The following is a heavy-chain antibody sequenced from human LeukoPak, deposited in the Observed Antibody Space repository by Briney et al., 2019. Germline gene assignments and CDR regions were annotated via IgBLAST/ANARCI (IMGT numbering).Heavy chain of an antibody. D-gene: IGHD6-19*01. CDR1: GFTFSDHY. CDR3: ARRVAVARRDAFDI. V-gene: IGHV3-72*01. CDR2: SRNRAHSYST. Sequence: PGGSLRLSCAASGFTFSDHYMDWVRQAPGKGLDWIGRSRNRAHSYSTEYAASVKGRFTVSRADSENSPYLQMNGLKTDDTAVYYCARRVAVARRDAFDIWGQGTMVTVSS. J-gene: IGHJ3*02.